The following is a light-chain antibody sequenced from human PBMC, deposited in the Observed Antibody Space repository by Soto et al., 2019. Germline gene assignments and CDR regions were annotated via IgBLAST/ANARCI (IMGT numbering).Light chain of an antibody. Sequence: QLVLTQSPSASASLRASVRLTCTLSSGHSSYTSARHQQQPQKGPRYLMKLNSDCSHSKGDGTPDRVSGSSSGAERYLTISSLQSEDEGDAYCQTWGTGILVVFAGGTKLTVL. J-gene: IGLJ2*01. V-gene: IGLV4-69*01. CDR1: SGHSSYT. CDR2: LNSDCSH. CDR3: QTWGTGILVV.